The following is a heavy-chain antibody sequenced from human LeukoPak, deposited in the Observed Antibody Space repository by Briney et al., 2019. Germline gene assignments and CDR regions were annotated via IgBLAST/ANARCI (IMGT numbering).Heavy chain of an antibody. V-gene: IGHV3-23*01. CDR1: GFTFSSYA. D-gene: IGHD1-26*01. CDR2: ISGSGGTT. CDR3: AKRTLTPSESHSPLDY. J-gene: IGHJ4*02. Sequence: GGSLRLSCTASGFTFSSYAMSWVRQAPGKGPEWVSTISGSGGTTYYADSVKGRFTISRDNSRNTEYLQMNSLRAEDTAVYYCAKRTLTPSESHSPLDYWGQGTLVTVSS.